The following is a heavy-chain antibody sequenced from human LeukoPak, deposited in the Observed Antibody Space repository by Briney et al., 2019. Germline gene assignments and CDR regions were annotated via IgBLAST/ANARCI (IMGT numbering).Heavy chain of an antibody. Sequence: SETLSLTCTVSGGSISSSSYYWGWIRQPPGKGLEWIGSIYYSGSTNYNPSLKSRVTISVDTSKNQFSLKLSSVTAADTAVYYCAKAKRRTSSLIYYFDYWGQGTLVTVSS. D-gene: IGHD3-16*01. V-gene: IGHV4-39*07. CDR1: GGSISSSSYY. J-gene: IGHJ4*02. CDR2: IYYSGST. CDR3: AKAKRRTSSLIYYFDY.